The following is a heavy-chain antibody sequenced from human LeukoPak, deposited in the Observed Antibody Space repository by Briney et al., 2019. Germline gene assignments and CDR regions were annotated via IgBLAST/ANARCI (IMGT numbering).Heavy chain of an antibody. V-gene: IGHV4-39*07. J-gene: IGHJ4*02. CDR3: ARSSSGWTYYFDY. CDR2: IYYSGST. CDR1: AGSIISSAYY. D-gene: IGHD6-19*01. Sequence: SETLSLTCTVSAGSIISSAYYWGWIRQPPGKGLEWIGSIYYSGSTYYNPSLKSRVTISVDTSKNQFSLKLSSVTAADTAVYYCARSSSGWTYYFDYWGQGTLVTVSS.